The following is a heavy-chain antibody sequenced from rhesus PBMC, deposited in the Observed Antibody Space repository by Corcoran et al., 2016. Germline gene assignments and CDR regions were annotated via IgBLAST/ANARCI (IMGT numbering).Heavy chain of an antibody. J-gene: IGHJ6*01. CDR3: ARLDGNWSDS. V-gene: IGHV4S7*01. D-gene: IGHD4-35*01. CDR2: IYGGSGST. CDR1: GGSISSSNW. Sequence: QVQLQESGPGLVKPSETLSLTCAVSGGSISSSNWWSWIRQSPGKGLEWIGYIYGGSGSTSYNPSLKVRVTNSTGTSKNQFSLKLSSVTAADTAVYYCARLDGNWSDSWGQGVVVTVSS.